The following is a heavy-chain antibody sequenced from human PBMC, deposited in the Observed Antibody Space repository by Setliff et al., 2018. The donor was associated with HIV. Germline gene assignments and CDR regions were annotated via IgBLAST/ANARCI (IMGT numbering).Heavy chain of an antibody. CDR1: GFTFDDYA. D-gene: IGHD5-18*01. CDR3: AKGRRGYSYGYDAFDI. CDR2: ISWNSGSI. J-gene: IGHJ3*02. Sequence: HPGGSLRLSCAASGFTFDDYAMHWVRQAPGKGLEWVSGISWNSGSIGYADSVKGRFTISRDNAKNSLYLQMNSLRAEDMALYYCAKGRRGYSYGYDAFDIWGQGTMVTVSS. V-gene: IGHV3-9*03.